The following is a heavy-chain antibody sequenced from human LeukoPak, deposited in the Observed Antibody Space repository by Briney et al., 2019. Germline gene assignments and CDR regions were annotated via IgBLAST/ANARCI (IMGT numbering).Heavy chain of an antibody. CDR1: DESFSGYY. CDR3: ARGGGSGWYVDY. V-gene: IGHV4-34*01. CDR2: INHSGST. J-gene: IGHJ4*02. Sequence: SETLSLTCAVYDESFSGYYWSWIRQPPGKGLEWIGEINHSGSTNYNPSLKSRVTISVDTSKNQFSLKLSSVTAADTAAYYCARGGGSGWYVDYWGQGTLVTVSS. D-gene: IGHD6-19*01.